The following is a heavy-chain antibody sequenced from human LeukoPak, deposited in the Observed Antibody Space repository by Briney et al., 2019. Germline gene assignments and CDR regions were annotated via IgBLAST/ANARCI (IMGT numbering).Heavy chain of an antibody. CDR1: GFTVTSSY. CDR2: VYSDGTT. V-gene: IGHV3-66*01. D-gene: IGHD3-9*01. J-gene: IGHJ4*02. CDR3: ARDDWESGIPLLY. Sequence: GGSLRLSCAASGFTVTSSYMNWVRQAPGKGLEWVSIVYSDGTTYYADSVKGRFTISRDNSKNTLFLQMNRLRAEDTAVYYCARDDWESGIPLLYWGQGTLVTVSS.